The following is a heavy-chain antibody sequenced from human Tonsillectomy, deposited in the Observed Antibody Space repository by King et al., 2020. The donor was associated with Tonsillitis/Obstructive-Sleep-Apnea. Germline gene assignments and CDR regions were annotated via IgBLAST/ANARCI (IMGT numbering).Heavy chain of an antibody. CDR1: GFTFSNYV. V-gene: IGHV3-30*18. CDR3: AKDDSSDWYGTHYYYGMDV. CDR2: ISYDGSDK. J-gene: IGHJ6*02. Sequence: QLVQSGGGVVQPGRSLRLSCAASGFTFSNYVMHWVRQAPGKGLEWVALISYDGSDKYYADSVKGRFTISRDNSKNTLYLQMNRLRAEDTVVYYCAKDDSSDWYGTHYYYGMDVWGQGTTVTVSS. D-gene: IGHD6-19*01.